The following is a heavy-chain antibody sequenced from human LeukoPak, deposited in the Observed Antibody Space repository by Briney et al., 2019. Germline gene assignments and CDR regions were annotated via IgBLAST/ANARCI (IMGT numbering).Heavy chain of an antibody. V-gene: IGHV3-23*01. CDR3: AKGGYGSGSSYTSHFDY. CDR1: EFTFSKYG. J-gene: IGHJ4*02. Sequence: PGGSLGLSCAASEFTFSKYGMHWVRQAPGKGLEWVSAISGSGGSTYYADSVKGRFTISRDNSKNTLYLQMNSLRAEDTAVYYCAKGGYGSGSSYTSHFDYWGQGTLVTVSS. D-gene: IGHD3-10*01. CDR2: ISGSGGST.